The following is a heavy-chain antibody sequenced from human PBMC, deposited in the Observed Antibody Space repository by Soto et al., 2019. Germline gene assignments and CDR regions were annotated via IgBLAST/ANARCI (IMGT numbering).Heavy chain of an antibody. J-gene: IGHJ4*02. D-gene: IGHD3-3*01. CDR3: ARVRDFWSGYYPYYFDY. CDR1: GFTFSSYS. Sequence: EVQLVESGGGLVQPGGSLRLSCAASGFTFSSYSMNWVRQAPGKGLEWVSSISSSSSYIYYADSVKGRFTISRDNAKNSLYLQMNSLRAEDTAVYYCARVRDFWSGYYPYYFDYWGQGTLVTVSS. CDR2: ISSSSSYI. V-gene: IGHV3-21*01.